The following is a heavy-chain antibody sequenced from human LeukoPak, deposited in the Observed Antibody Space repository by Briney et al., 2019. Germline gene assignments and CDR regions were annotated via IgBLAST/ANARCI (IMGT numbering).Heavy chain of an antibody. CDR3: ARDHGGRFGAFDI. Sequence: GGSLRLSCAASGFTFSSYGMHWVRQAPGKGLEWVAVIWYDGGNKYYADSVKGRFTISRDNSKNTLYLQMNSLRAEDTAVYYCARDHGGRFGAFDIWGQGTMVTVSS. CDR2: IWYDGGNK. J-gene: IGHJ3*02. D-gene: IGHD3-10*01. V-gene: IGHV3-33*01. CDR1: GFTFSSYG.